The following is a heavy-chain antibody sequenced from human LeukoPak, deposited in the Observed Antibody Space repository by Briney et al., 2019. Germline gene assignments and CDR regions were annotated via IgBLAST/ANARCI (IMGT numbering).Heavy chain of an antibody. CDR1: GFTFSSYA. J-gene: IGHJ6*02. D-gene: IGHD3-10*01. Sequence: PGGSLRLSCAASGFTFSSYAMSWVRQAPGKGLEWVSAISGSGGSTYYADSVKGRFTISRDNSKNTLYLQMNSLRAEDTAVYYCAKDLTMVRNHYCYGMDVWGQGTTVTVSS. CDR3: AKDLTMVRNHYCYGMDV. V-gene: IGHV3-23*01. CDR2: ISGSGGST.